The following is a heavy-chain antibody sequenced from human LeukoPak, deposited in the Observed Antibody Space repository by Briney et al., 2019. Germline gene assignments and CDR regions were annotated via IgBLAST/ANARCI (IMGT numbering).Heavy chain of an antibody. CDR1: GFTFDDYA. D-gene: IGHD6-19*01. J-gene: IGHJ6*02. CDR3: AKDLKHTDQSIAVAGIYYGMDV. Sequence: PGGSLRLSCAASGFTFDDYAMHWVRQAPGKGLEWVSGISWNSGSIGYADSVKGRFTISRDNAKNSLYLQMNSLRAEDTALYYCAKDLKHTDQSIAVAGIYYGMDVWGQGTTVTVSS. V-gene: IGHV3-9*01. CDR2: ISWNSGSI.